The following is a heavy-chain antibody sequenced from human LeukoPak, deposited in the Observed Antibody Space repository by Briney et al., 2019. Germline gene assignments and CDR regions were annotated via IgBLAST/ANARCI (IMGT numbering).Heavy chain of an antibody. D-gene: IGHD6-13*01. CDR3: AKDSAYSSSHARTAEYFQH. J-gene: IGHJ1*01. Sequence: GGSLRLSCAASGFTFSSYAMSWVRQAPGKGLEWVSAISGSGGSTYYADTVKGRFTISRDNSKNTLYLQVNSLRAEDTAVYYCAKDSAYSSSHARTAEYFQHWVQGTLVTVSS. V-gene: IGHV3-23*01. CDR1: GFTFSSYA. CDR2: ISGSGGST.